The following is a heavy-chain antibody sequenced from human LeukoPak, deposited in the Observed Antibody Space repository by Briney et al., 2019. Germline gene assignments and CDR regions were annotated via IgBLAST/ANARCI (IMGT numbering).Heavy chain of an antibody. CDR2: IYHSGST. CDR3: ARALEWTKEPPFDY. CDR1: GGSISSGGYC. J-gene: IGHJ4*02. Sequence: SETLSLTCAVSGGSISSGGYCWSWIRQPPGTGREWMGYIYHSGSTYYKPSLKSRVTIPVDRSKNHLPLNLSSVTAAETAVYYCARALEWTKEPPFDYWGQGPLVTVS. V-gene: IGHV4-30-2*01. D-gene: IGHD3-3*01.